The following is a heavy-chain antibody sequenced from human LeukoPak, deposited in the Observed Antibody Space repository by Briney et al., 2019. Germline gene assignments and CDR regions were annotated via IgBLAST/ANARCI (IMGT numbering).Heavy chain of an antibody. CDR3: ARVARQFFMDV. V-gene: IGHV4-4*07. CDR2: LSPSGST. CDR1: GGSINNYY. J-gene: IGHJ6*03. Sequence: SETLSLTCTVSGGSINNYYWNWIRQPAGKGLEWIGRLSPSGSTNYNPSLKSRVTMSVDTSNNQFSLKLTSVTATDSAIYYCARVARQFFMDVRGKGTTVTIS. D-gene: IGHD5-24*01.